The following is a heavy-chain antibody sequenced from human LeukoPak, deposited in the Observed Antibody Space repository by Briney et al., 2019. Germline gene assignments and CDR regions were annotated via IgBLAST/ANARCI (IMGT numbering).Heavy chain of an antibody. CDR3: ARDPITYGDYRNWFDP. Sequence: GGSLRLSCAASGFTFSSYAMSWVRQAPGKGLEWVSAISGSGGSTYYADSVKGRFTISRDNPKNTLYLQMNSLRGEDTAVYYCARDPITYGDYRNWFDPWGQGTLVTVSS. V-gene: IGHV3-23*01. J-gene: IGHJ5*02. D-gene: IGHD4-17*01. CDR2: ISGSGGST. CDR1: GFTFSSYA.